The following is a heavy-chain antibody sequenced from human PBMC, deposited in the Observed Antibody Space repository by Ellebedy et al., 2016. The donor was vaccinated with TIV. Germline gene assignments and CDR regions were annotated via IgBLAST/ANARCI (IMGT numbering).Heavy chain of an antibody. Sequence: ASVKVSXXASGYTFTSYGISWVRQAPGQGLEWMGWISAYNGNTNYAQKLQGRVTMTTDTSTSTAYMELRSLRSDDTAVYYCARGGYGGNSRRKHYYYGMDVWGQGTTVTVSS. CDR2: ISAYNGNT. D-gene: IGHD4-23*01. CDR1: GYTFTSYG. J-gene: IGHJ6*02. CDR3: ARGGYGGNSRRKHYYYGMDV. V-gene: IGHV1-18*04.